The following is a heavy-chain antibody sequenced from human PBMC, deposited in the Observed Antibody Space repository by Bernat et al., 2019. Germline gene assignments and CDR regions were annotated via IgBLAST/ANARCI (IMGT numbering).Heavy chain of an antibody. Sequence: QVQLVESGGGVVQPGRSLRLSCAASGFTFSSYGMHWVRQAPGKGLEWVAVISYDGSNKYYADSVKGRFTISRDNSKNTLYLQMNSLRAEDTAVYYCAKDSALGVLWCGELFDYWGQGTLVTVSS. D-gene: IGHD3-10*01. CDR3: AKDSALGVLWCGELFDY. CDR2: ISYDGSNK. J-gene: IGHJ4*02. CDR1: GFTFSSYG. V-gene: IGHV3-30*18.